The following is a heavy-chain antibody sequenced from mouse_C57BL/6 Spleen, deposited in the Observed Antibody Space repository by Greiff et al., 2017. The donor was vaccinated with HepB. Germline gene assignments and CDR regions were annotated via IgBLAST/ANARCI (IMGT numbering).Heavy chain of an antibody. Sequence: EVKVEESGGGLVQPGGSMKLSCVASGFTFSNYWMNWVRQSPEKGLEWVAQIRLKSDNYATHYAESVKGRFTISRDDSKSSVYLQMNNLRAEDTGIYYCTGGNWDLAYWGQGTLVTVSA. J-gene: IGHJ3*01. V-gene: IGHV6-3*01. CDR1: GFTFSNYW. D-gene: IGHD4-1*01. CDR2: IRLKSDNYAT. CDR3: TGGNWDLAY.